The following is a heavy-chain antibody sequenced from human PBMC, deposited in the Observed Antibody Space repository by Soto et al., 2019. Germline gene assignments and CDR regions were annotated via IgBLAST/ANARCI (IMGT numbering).Heavy chain of an antibody. D-gene: IGHD5-18*01. CDR3: AGRGYSYGPPPSYGMDV. Sequence: SQNLSLTRIVDVFPILNSNDYCILILQPPGKGLEWIGYIYYSGSTNYNPSLKSRVIISLDTSKNQLSLKLSSVTAADTAVYYCAGRGYSYGPPPSYGMDVWGQGTTVS. CDR1: VFPILNSNDY. V-gene: IGHV4-61*05. CDR2: IYYSGST. J-gene: IGHJ6*02.